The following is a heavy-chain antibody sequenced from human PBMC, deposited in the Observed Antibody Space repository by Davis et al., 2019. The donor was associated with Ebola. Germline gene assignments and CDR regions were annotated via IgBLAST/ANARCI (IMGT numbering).Heavy chain of an antibody. D-gene: IGHD1-26*01. J-gene: IGHJ6*02. CDR3: ARDPRSGSYYLYYYYGMDV. Sequence: GESLKISCAASGFTFSSYWMSWVRQAPGKGLEWVANIKQDGSEKYYVDSVKGRFTISRDNAKNSLYLQMNSLRAEDTAVYYCARDPRSGSYYLYYYYGMDVWGQGTTVTVSS. CDR2: IKQDGSEK. V-gene: IGHV3-7*03. CDR1: GFTFSSYW.